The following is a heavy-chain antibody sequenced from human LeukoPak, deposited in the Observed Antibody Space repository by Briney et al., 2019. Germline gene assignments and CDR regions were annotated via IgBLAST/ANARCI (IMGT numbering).Heavy chain of an antibody. CDR2: IYDSDT. Sequence: LRLSCAASGFTFSSYGMHWIRQPPGKGLEWVGDIYDSDTRYNPPLKSRVTISVDTSKNQFSLKLSSVTAADTAVYYCARANIVVVAGFMNRRRYYYNGMDVWGQGTTVTVSS. CDR1: GFTFSSYG. CDR3: ARANIVVVAGFMNRRRYYYNGMDV. D-gene: IGHD2-2*01. V-gene: IGHV4-59*01. J-gene: IGHJ6*02.